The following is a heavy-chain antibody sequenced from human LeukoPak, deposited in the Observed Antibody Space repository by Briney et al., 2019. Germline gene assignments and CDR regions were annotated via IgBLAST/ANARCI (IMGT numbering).Heavy chain of an antibody. CDR3: ARGGLGYCSGGSCYREYFQH. CDR1: GGSISSSSYY. Sequence: SETLSLTCTVSGGSISSSSYYWGWIRQPPGKGLEWIGSIYYSGSTNYNPSLKSRVTISVDTSKNQFSLKLSSVTAADTAVYYCARGGLGYCSGGSCYREYFQHWGQGTLVTVSS. V-gene: IGHV4-39*07. CDR2: IYYSGST. D-gene: IGHD2-15*01. J-gene: IGHJ1*01.